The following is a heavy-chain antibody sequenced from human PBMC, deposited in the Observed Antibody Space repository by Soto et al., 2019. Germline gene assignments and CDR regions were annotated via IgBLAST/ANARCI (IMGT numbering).Heavy chain of an antibody. CDR1: GGSISSGGYS. V-gene: IGHV4-30-2*01. J-gene: IGHJ5*02. CDR3: ARVPDR. D-gene: IGHD2-2*01. Sequence: PSETLSLTCAVSGGSISSGGYSWSWIRQPPGKGLEWIGYIYHSGSTYYNPSLKSRVTISVDRSKNQFSLKLSSVTAADTAVYYRARVPDRWGQGTLVIVSS. CDR2: IYHSGST.